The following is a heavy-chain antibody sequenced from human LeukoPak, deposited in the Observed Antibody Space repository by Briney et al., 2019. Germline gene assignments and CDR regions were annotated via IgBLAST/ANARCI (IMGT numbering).Heavy chain of an antibody. V-gene: IGHV4-4*09. D-gene: IGHD6-6*01. J-gene: IGHJ4*02. CDR1: GGSISSYY. CDR2: IYTSGST. Sequence: SETLSLTCTVSGGSISSYYWSWIRQPPGKGLEWIGYIYTSGSTNYNPSLKSRVTISVDTSKNQFSLKLSSVTAADTAVYYCAGDGLAARLSTCWGQGTLVTVSS. CDR3: AGDGLAARLSTC.